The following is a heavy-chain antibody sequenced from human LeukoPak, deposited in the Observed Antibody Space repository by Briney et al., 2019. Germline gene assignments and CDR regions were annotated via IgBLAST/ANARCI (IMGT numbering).Heavy chain of an antibody. V-gene: IGHV3-15*01. CDR3: TGHDYYDSSGYWPFDY. Sequence: WGSLRLSCAASGFTFSSNRMNWVRQAPGKGLEWVGRIKRKTDGGTTDYAAPVKARFTRARDDSKNTLYLLMNSLKTEDTAVYYCTGHDYYDSSGYWPFDYWGQGTLVTVSS. D-gene: IGHD3-22*01. J-gene: IGHJ4*02. CDR2: IKRKTDGGTT. CDR1: GFTFSSNR.